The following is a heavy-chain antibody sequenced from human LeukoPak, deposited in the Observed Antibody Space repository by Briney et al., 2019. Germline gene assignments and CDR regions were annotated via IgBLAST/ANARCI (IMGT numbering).Heavy chain of an antibody. J-gene: IGHJ4*02. CDR1: GGSLSSSSYY. CDR2: IYYSGST. D-gene: IGHD6-6*01. V-gene: IGHV4-39*01. CDR3: ATSFEYSSSAASY. Sequence: SETLSLTCTVSGGSLSSSSYYWGWIRQPPRNGLEWIGSIYYSGSTYYNPSLKSRATISVDTSKNQFSLKLSSVTAADTAVYYCATSFEYSSSAASYWGQGTLVTVSS.